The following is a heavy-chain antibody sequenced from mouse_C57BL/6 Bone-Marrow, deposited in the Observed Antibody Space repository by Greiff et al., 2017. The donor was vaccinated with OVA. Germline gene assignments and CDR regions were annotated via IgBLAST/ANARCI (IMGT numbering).Heavy chain of an antibody. CDR3: ARSWGYSNYGY. Sequence: QVQLQQSGAELVKPGASVKMSCKASGYTFTSYWITWVKQRPGQGLEWIGDIYPGSGSTNYNEKFKSKATLTVDTSSSTAYMQLSSLTSEDSAVYYCARSWGYSNYGYWGQGTTLTVSS. CDR1: GYTFTSYW. V-gene: IGHV1-55*01. J-gene: IGHJ2*01. CDR2: IYPGSGST. D-gene: IGHD2-5*01.